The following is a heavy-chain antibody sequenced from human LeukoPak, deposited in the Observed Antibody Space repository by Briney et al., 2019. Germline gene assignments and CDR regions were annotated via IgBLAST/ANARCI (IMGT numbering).Heavy chain of an antibody. V-gene: IGHV7-4-1*02. CDR2: INTNTGNP. Sequence: ASVKVSCKASRYTFTSYAMNWVRQAPGQGLEWMGWINTNTGNPTYAQGFTGRFVFSLDTSVSTAYLQISSLKAEDTAVYYCARTLLRYFDWLPPDYWGQGTLVTVSS. D-gene: IGHD3-9*01. CDR1: RYTFTSYA. J-gene: IGHJ4*02. CDR3: ARTLLRYFDWLPPDY.